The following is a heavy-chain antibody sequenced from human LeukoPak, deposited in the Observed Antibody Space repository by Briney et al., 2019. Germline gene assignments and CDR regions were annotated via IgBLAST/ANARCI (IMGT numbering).Heavy chain of an antibody. CDR2: FHNSGTS. J-gene: IGHJ3*02. CDR1: DDSISDYY. V-gene: IGHV4-59*08. D-gene: IGHD6-19*01. CDR3: ARGDEQWLAKEDAFDI. Sequence: SETLSLTCTVSDDSISDYYRGWIRQPPGKGLEWIGYFHNSGTSTYNPSLKSRVTISVDTSKNQFSLKLSSVTAADTAVYYCARGDEQWLAKEDAFDIWGQGTMVTVSS.